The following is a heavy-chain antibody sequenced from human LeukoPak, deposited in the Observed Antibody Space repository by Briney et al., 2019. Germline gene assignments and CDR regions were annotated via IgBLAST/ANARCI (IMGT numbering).Heavy chain of an antibody. Sequence: PSETLSLTCTVSGGSISSYYWGWILQPAGKGLEWIGRIYTSGSTNYNPSLKSRVTMSVDTSKNQFSLKLSSVTAADTAVYYCARDGRYFDWLDYYYGMDVWGQGTTVTVSS. D-gene: IGHD3-9*01. J-gene: IGHJ6*02. CDR2: IYTSGST. CDR1: GGSISSYY. V-gene: IGHV4-4*07. CDR3: ARDGRYFDWLDYYYGMDV.